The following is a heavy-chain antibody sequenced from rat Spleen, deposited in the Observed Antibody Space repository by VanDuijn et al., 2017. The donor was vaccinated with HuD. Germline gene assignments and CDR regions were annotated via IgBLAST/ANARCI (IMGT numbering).Heavy chain of an antibody. V-gene: IGHV5-29*01. D-gene: IGHD1-9*01. Sequence: EVQLVESDGGLVQPGRSLKLSCAASGFTFSDYGMAWVRQAPTKGLEWVATISYGDSSGHSSTYYRDSVKGRFTISRANAKSTLNRQMDSLRSEDTATYYCARRHYGYTDYFDYWGQGVMVTVSS. CDR3: ARRHYGYTDYFDY. CDR2: ISYGDSSGHSST. CDR1: GFTFSDYG. J-gene: IGHJ2*01.